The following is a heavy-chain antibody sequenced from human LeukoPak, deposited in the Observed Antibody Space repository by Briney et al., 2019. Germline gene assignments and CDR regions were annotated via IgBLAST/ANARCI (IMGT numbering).Heavy chain of an antibody. D-gene: IGHD1-7*01. V-gene: IGHV3-30-3*01. Sequence: GGSLRLSCAASGFTFSSYAMHWVRQAPGKGLEWVAVISYDGSNKYYADSVKGRFTISRDNSKNTLYLQMNSLRAEDTAVYYCANWNYDIDYWGQGTLVTDSS. J-gene: IGHJ4*02. CDR1: GFTFSSYA. CDR3: ANWNYDIDY. CDR2: ISYDGSNK.